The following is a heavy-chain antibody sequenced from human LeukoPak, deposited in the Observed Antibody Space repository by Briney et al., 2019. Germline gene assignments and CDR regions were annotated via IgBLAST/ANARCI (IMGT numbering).Heavy chain of an antibody. J-gene: IGHJ4*02. V-gene: IGHV4-4*07. CDR2: IYTSGST. CDR3: AGLRLRSGILVDY. Sequence: SETLSLTCTVSGGSISSYYWSWTRQPAGKGLEWIGRIYTSGSTNYNPSLKSRVTMSVDTSKNQFSLKLSSVTAADTAVYYCAGLRLRSGILVDYWGQGTLVTVSS. CDR1: GGSISSYY. D-gene: IGHD1-26*01.